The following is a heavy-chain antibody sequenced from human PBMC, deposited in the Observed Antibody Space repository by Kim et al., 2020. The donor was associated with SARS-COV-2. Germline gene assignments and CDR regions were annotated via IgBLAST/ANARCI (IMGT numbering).Heavy chain of an antibody. Sequence: GGSLRLSCAASGFTFSSYGMHWVRQAPGKGLEWVAVIWYDGSNKYYADSVKGRFTISRDNSKNTLYLQMNSLRAEDTAVYYCAREGAWGDNSGLDYWGQGTLVTVSS. J-gene: IGHJ4*02. CDR3: AREGAWGDNSGLDY. D-gene: IGHD1-20*01. CDR1: GFTFSSYG. CDR2: IWYDGSNK. V-gene: IGHV3-33*01.